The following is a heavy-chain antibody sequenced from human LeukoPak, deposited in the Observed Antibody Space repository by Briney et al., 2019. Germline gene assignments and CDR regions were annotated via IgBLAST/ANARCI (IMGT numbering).Heavy chain of an antibody. V-gene: IGHV3-48*04. Sequence: GGSLRLSCAASGFTFSSYSMNWVRQTPGKGLEWVSYISQSSDRIYHADSVKGRFTISRDNAKNSLYLQMDSLRVEDTAVYYCARDLLNDEGSSYFFDQWGQGTLVTVAS. D-gene: IGHD2-2*01. CDR1: GFTFSSYS. CDR3: ARDLLNDEGSSYFFDQ. CDR2: ISQSSDRI. J-gene: IGHJ4*02.